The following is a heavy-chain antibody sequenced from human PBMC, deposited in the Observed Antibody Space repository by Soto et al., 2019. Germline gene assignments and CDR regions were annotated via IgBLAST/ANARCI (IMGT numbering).Heavy chain of an antibody. CDR2: MSYDGSDT. Sequence: QVQLVESGGGVVQPGRSLRLSCVGSGFLFSNNGMHWVRQTPGKGLEWVAFMSYDGSDTFYADSVKGRFTISRDNSKNSLVLHMSNLRAEDTAMYYCTIVRVADSALDHWGQGTLVTVSS. D-gene: IGHD3-10*02. V-gene: IGHV3-30*03. CDR3: TIVRVADSALDH. CDR1: GFLFSNNG. J-gene: IGHJ4*02.